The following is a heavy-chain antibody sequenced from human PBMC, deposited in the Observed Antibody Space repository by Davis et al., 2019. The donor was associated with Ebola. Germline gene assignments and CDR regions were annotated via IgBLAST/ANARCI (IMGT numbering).Heavy chain of an antibody. CDR3: ARGRIYSGYDAGGGRGGY. V-gene: IGHV4-34*01. CDR2: INHSGST. J-gene: IGHJ4*02. Sequence: SETLSLTCAVYGGSFSGYYWSWIRQPPGKGLEWIGEINHSGSTNYNPSLKSRVTISVDTSKNQFSLKLSSVTAADTAVYYCARGRIYSGYDAGGGRGGYWGQGTLVTVSS. D-gene: IGHD5-12*01. CDR1: GGSFSGYY.